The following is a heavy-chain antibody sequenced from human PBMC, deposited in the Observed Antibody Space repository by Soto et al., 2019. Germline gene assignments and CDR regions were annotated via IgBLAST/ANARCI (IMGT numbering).Heavy chain of an antibody. D-gene: IGHD3-10*01. CDR3: VTHRGNPSGAFDI. CDR1: GFTLSTYA. Sequence: EVQLLESGGGLVQPGGSLRLSCVASGFTLSTYAMSWVRQAPGRALEWVSGITGSRGSTDYADSVKGRLTISRDNSKSTVSLHMNSLRAEDTAVSYCVTHRGNPSGAFDIWGQGTMVTVAS. J-gene: IGHJ3*02. CDR2: ITGSRGST. V-gene: IGHV3-23*01.